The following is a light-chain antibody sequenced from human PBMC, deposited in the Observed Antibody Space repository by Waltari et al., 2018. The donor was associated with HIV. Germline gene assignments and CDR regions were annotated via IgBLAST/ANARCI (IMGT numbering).Light chain of an antibody. V-gene: IGLV2-8*01. CDR1: SRDVGSFKY. Sequence: QSALTQPPSASGSPGQSVTISCTRTSRDVGSFKYVSWYQQHPGKAPKLIIYDVTKWPSGVPDRFSGSKSGNTASLTVSGLQAEDEADYYCSSYGGGNTVLFGGGTRLTVL. J-gene: IGLJ3*02. CDR3: SSYGGGNTVL. CDR2: DVT.